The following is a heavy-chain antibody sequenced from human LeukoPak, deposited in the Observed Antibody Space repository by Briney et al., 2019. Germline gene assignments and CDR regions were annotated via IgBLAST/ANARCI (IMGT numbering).Heavy chain of an antibody. CDR1: GGSISSSSYY. D-gene: IGHD1-14*01. V-gene: IGHV4-39*07. CDR2: IHSSGTT. J-gene: IGHJ3*02. CDR3: AREASRNDAFDI. Sequence: SETLSLTCTVSGGSISSSSYYWGWIRQPPGKRLEWIASIHSSGTTYYNPTLKSRLTISVDTSKNQISLNLTSVTAADAAVYYCAREASRNDAFDIWGQGTMVTVSS.